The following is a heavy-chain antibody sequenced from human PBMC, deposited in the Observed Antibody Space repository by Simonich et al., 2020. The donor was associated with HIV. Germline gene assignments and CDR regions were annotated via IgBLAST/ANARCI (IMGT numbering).Heavy chain of an antibody. CDR2: IYYSWGT. V-gene: IGHV4-39*01. D-gene: IGHD3-22*01. J-gene: IGHJ4*02. Sequence: QLQLQESGPGLVKPSETLSLTCTVSGGSISSSSYHWGWIRQPPGKGLGWIGSIYYSWGTSYNPSLKSRVTISVDTSKNQFSLKLSSVTAADTAVYYCARHDSSGFDYWGQGTLVTVSS. CDR1: GGSISSSSYH. CDR3: ARHDSSGFDY.